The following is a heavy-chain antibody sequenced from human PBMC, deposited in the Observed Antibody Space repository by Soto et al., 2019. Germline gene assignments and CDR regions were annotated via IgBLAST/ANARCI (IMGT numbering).Heavy chain of an antibody. V-gene: IGHV4-31*03. Sequence: TLSLTCTVSGGSISSGGYYWSWIRQHPGKGLEWIGYIYYSGSTYYNPSPKSRVTISVDTSKNQFSLKLSSVTAADTAVYYCARGIYDILTGYHPSQYYFDYWGQGTLVTVSS. CDR3: ARGIYDILTGYHPSQYYFDY. CDR1: GGSISSGGYY. CDR2: IYYSGST. J-gene: IGHJ4*02. D-gene: IGHD3-9*01.